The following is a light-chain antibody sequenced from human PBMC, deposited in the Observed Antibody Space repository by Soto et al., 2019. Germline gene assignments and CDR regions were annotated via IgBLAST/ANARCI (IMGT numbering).Light chain of an antibody. CDR1: QIIDNY. J-gene: IGKJ1*01. CDR3: QQSYSAPWT. CDR2: TSS. V-gene: IGKV1-39*01. Sequence: DIQMTQSPSPLSAFVGDRVTITCRASQIIDNYLNWYQQKPGKAPRLLIYTSSSLQSGVPSRFTGSGSGTDFTLTISSLQAEDFASYYCQQSYSAPWTFGQGTKVEI.